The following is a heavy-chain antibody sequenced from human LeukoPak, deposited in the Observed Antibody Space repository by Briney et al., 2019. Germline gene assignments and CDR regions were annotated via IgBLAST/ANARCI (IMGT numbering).Heavy chain of an antibody. J-gene: IGHJ6*03. D-gene: IGHD3-22*01. V-gene: IGHV3-23*01. Sequence: GGSLRLSCAASGFTFSSYGMSWVRQAPGKGLEWVSAISGSGGSTYYADSVKGRFTISRDNSKNTLYLQMNSLRAEDTAVYYCAKYWDSSGYYYIFAYYYYYMDVWGKGTTVTISS. CDR2: ISGSGGST. CDR1: GFTFSSYG. CDR3: AKYWDSSGYYYIFAYYYYYMDV.